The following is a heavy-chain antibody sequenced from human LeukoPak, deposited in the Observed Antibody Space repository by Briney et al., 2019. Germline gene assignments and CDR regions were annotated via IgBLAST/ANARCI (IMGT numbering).Heavy chain of an antibody. J-gene: IGHJ4*02. CDR2: INGGGGST. CDR1: GGSISSYY. V-gene: IGHV3-23*01. D-gene: IGHD3-16*01. Sequence: PSETLSLTCTVSGGSISSYYWSWVRQAPGKGLEWVSAINGGGGSTYYADSVKGRFTISRDNSKNTLYLQMNSLRAEDTAVYYCAKAPGGIVGYWGQGTLVTVSS. CDR3: AKAPGGIVGY.